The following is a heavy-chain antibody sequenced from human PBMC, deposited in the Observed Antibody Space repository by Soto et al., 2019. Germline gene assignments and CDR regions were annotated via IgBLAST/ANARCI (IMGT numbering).Heavy chain of an antibody. CDR2: INPNSGGT. CDR3: ARNTAECSSSRPLDY. CDR1: GYTFTGYY. J-gene: IGHJ4*02. V-gene: IGHV1-2*02. D-gene: IGHD6-6*01. Sequence: SVKVSCKASGYTFTGYYMHWVRQAPGQGLEWMGWINPNSGGTNYAQKFQGRVAMTRDTSISTAYMELSRLRSDDTAVYYCARNTAECSSSRPLDYWGQGTLVTAPQ.